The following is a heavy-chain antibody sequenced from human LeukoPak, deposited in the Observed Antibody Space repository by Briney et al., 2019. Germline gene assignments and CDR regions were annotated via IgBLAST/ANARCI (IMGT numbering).Heavy chain of an antibody. J-gene: IGHJ3*02. V-gene: IGHV4-4*07. CDR3: ARGSTPVIAAADFDAFDI. CDR1: GGYISSYY. CDR2: IYTSGST. D-gene: IGHD6-13*01. Sequence: SETLSLTCTVSGGYISSYYWSWIRQPAGKGLEWIGRIYTSGSTNYNPSLKSRVTMSVDTSKDQFSLKLSSVTAADTAVYYCARGSTPVIAAADFDAFDIWGQGTMVTVSS.